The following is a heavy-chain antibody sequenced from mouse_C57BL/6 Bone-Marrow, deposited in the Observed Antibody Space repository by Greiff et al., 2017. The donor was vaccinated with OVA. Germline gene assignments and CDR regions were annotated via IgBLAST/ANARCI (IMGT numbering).Heavy chain of an antibody. V-gene: IGHV1-74*01. D-gene: IGHD2-3*01. Sequence: VQLQQPGAELVKPGASGKGVRNAPFYTFTSYWMHWVKQRPGQGLEWIGRIHPSDSDTNYNQKFKGKATLTVDKSSSTAYMQLSSLTSEDSAVYYCAIWRWLPFAYWGQGTLVTVSA. CDR1: FYTFTSYW. CDR3: AIWRWLPFAY. CDR2: IHPSDSDT. J-gene: IGHJ3*01.